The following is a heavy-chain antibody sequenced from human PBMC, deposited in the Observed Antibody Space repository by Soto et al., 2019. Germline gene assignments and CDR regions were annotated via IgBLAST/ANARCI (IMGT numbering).Heavy chain of an antibody. V-gene: IGHV3-30-3*01. D-gene: IGHD3-3*01. CDR2: ISYDGSNK. Sequence: QVQLVESGGGVVQPGRSLRLSCAASGFTFSSYAMHWVRQAPGKGLEWVAVISYDGSNKYYADSVKGRFTISRDNSKNTLYVQMNSLRAEDTAVYYCASVGVLRFLEWSNRPKPRSPAGRGAFDIWGQGTMVTVSS. CDR1: GFTFSSYA. CDR3: ASVGVLRFLEWSNRPKPRSPAGRGAFDI. J-gene: IGHJ3*02.